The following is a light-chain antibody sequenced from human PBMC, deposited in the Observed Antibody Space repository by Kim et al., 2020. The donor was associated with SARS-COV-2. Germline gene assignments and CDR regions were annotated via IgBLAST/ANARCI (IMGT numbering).Light chain of an antibody. Sequence: ELTQPPSASGTPGQRVTISCSGSSSNIGGNTVNWYQQLPGTAPKLLIYRDNQRPSGVPDRFSGSRSGTSASLAGSGLQSEDEADYYCAVWDDSLNGVVFGGGTQLTVL. CDR1: SSNIGGNT. V-gene: IGLV1-44*01. CDR3: AVWDDSLNGVV. J-gene: IGLJ2*01. CDR2: RDN.